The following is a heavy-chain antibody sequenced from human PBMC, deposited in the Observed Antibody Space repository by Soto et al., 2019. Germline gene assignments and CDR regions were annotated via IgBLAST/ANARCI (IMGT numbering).Heavy chain of an antibody. J-gene: IGHJ4*01. CDR2: IWYDGSNT. V-gene: IGHV3-33*01. D-gene: IGHD6-19*01. CDR1: GFFFRDFG. Sequence: GGSLRLSCVASGFFFRDFGMHWVRQAPGKGLEWVSVIWYDGSNTYQGESVKGRFTMSRDISKNTLYLQMDSLRPEDTAVYYCFIEMAGKWHPFDYWCQGILVTVS. CDR3: FIEMAGKWHPFDY.